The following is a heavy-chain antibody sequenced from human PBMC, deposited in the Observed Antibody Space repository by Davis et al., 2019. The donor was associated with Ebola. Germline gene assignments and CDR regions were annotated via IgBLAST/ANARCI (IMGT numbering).Heavy chain of an antibody. CDR1: GYTFTSYG. D-gene: IGHD6-13*01. J-gene: IGHJ6*04. V-gene: IGHV1-18*01. CDR2: ISAYNGNT. Sequence: ASVKVSCKASGYTFTSYGISWVRQAPGQGLEWMGWISAYNGNTNYAQKLQGRVTMTTDTSTSTAYMELRSLRSDDTAVYYCARGSNMEWQQLVRYYYGMDVWGKGTTVTVSS. CDR3: ARGSNMEWQQLVRYYYGMDV.